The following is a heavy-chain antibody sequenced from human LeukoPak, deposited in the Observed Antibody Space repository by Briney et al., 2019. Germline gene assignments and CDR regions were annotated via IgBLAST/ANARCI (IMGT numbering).Heavy chain of an antibody. J-gene: IGHJ4*02. CDR2: INPSGGST. Sequence: ASVKVSCKASGGTFSSYAISWVRQAPGQGLEWMGIINPSGGSTSYAQKFQGRVTMTRDTPTGTVYMELSSLRSEDTAVYYCARVGDGGNNGFDYWGQGTLVTVSS. CDR3: ARVGDGGNNGFDY. D-gene: IGHD4-23*01. V-gene: IGHV1-46*01. CDR1: GGTFSSYA.